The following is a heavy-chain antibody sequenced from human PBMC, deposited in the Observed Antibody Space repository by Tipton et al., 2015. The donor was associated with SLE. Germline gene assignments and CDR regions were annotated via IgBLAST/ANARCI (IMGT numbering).Heavy chain of an antibody. CDR3: AKAVKLLDYYYYYMDV. CDR1: GGSFSGYY. V-gene: IGHV3-23*01. Sequence: LSLTCAVYGGSFSGYYWSWIRQPPGKGLEWVSAISGSGGSTYYADSVKGRFTISRDNSKNTLYLQMNSLRAEDTAVYYCAKAVKLLDYYYYYMDVWGKGTTVTVS. D-gene: IGHD1-26*01. CDR2: ISGSGGST. J-gene: IGHJ6*03.